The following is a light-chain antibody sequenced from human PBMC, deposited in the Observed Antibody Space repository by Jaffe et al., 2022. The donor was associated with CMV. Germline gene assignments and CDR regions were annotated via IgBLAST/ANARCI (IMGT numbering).Light chain of an antibody. CDR3: SSFTSSSIVV. J-gene: IGLJ2*01. Sequence: QSALTQPASVSGSPGQSITISCTGTSSDVAGYNFVSWYQQHPGKAPKLMIYDVKTRPSGVSNRFSGSKSGDTASLNISGLQAEDEAHYFCSSFTSSSIVVFGGGTKLTVL. V-gene: IGLV2-14*03. CDR1: SSDVAGYNF. CDR2: DVK.